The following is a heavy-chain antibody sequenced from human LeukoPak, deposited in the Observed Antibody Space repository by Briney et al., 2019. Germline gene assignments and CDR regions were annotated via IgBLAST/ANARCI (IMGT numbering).Heavy chain of an antibody. CDR2: ISAYNGNT. CDR3: ARDHIVLMVYAIQDYYYYMDV. D-gene: IGHD2-8*01. V-gene: IGHV1-18*01. J-gene: IGHJ6*03. Sequence: ASVKVSCKASGYTFTSYGISWVRQAPGQGLEWMGWISAYNGNTNYAQKLQGRVTMTTDTSTSTAYMELRSLRSDDTDVYYCARDHIVLMVYAIQDYYYYMDVWGKGTTVTVSS. CDR1: GYTFTSYG.